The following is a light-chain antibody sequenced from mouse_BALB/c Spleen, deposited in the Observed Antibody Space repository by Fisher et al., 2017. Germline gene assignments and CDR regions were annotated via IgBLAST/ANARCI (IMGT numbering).Light chain of an antibody. J-gene: IGKJ2*01. CDR1: SSVSY. V-gene: IGKV4-59*01. CDR3: QQYHSYPYT. Sequence: IVLTQSTALMSASPGEKVTMTCSASSSVSYMHWYQQKSGTSPKRWIYDTSKLASGVPARFSGSGSGTSYSLTISRMEAEDAATYYCQQYHSYPYTFGGGTKLEIK. CDR2: DTS.